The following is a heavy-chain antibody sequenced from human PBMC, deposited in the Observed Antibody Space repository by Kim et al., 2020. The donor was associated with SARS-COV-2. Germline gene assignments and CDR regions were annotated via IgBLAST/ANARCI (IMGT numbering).Heavy chain of an antibody. J-gene: IGHJ4*02. V-gene: IGHV4-59*01. Sequence: SETLSLTCTVSGGSISSYYWSWIRQPPGKGLEWIGYIYYSGSTNYNPSLKSRVTISVDTSKNQFSLKLSSVTAADTAVYYCARGDGYNSAYFDYWGQGTLVTVSS. CDR1: GGSISSYY. CDR2: IYYSGST. D-gene: IGHD5-12*01. CDR3: ARGDGYNSAYFDY.